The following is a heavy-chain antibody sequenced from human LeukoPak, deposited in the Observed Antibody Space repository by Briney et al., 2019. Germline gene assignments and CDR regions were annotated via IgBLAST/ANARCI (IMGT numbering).Heavy chain of an antibody. V-gene: IGHV7-4-1*02. Sequence: GASVKVSCKASGYTFTGYYMHWVRQAPGQGLEWMGWINTNTGNPTYAQGFTGRFTFSLDTSVSTAYLQISSLKAEDTAVYYCARGVTIHYYYMDVWGKGTTVTVSS. CDR3: ARGVTIHYYYMDV. J-gene: IGHJ6*03. D-gene: IGHD3-3*01. CDR2: INTNTGNP. CDR1: GYTFTGYY.